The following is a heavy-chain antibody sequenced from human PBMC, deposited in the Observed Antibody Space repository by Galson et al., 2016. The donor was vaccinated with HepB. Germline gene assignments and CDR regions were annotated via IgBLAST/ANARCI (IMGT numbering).Heavy chain of an antibody. J-gene: IGHJ6*04. Sequence: ETLSLTCTVSGGSISNYYWSWIRQPAGDGLEGFGRVFISGTTTYNPPLKSRVTMSADTSKNQFSLKLSFATAADPAVDYCSRLGGSGQLDVWGKGIMVTVSS. CDR2: VFISGTT. CDR3: SRLGGSGQLDV. D-gene: IGHD3-10*01. V-gene: IGHV4-4*07. CDR1: GGSISNYY.